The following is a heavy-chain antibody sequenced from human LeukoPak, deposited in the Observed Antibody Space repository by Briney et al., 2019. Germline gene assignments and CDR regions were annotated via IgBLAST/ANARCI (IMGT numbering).Heavy chain of an antibody. CDR1: GFTFSNYA. D-gene: IGHD1-26*01. Sequence: GGSLRLSCAGSGFTFSNYAMYWVRQAPGKGLENVAGIGSNGDSTYYANSVRGRFTISRDNSKNTLFLQMGSLRAEDMAVYYCARGNVVGATRPFDYWGQGTLVTVSS. V-gene: IGHV3-64*01. J-gene: IGHJ4*02. CDR3: ARGNVVGATRPFDY. CDR2: IGSNGDST.